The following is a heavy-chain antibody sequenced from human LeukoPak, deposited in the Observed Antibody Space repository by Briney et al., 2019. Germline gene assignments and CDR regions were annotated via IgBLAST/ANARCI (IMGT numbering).Heavy chain of an antibody. CDR2: IYHSGST. Sequence: SETLSLTCTVSGDSISSGYYWGWIRQPPGKGLEWIGSIYHSGSTYYNPSLKSRVTISVDTSKNQFSLKLSSVTAADTAVYYCARDGVRDGYNWDYYFDYWGQGTLVTVSS. CDR1: GDSISSGYY. V-gene: IGHV4-38-2*02. CDR3: ARDGVRDGYNWDYYFDY. J-gene: IGHJ4*02. D-gene: IGHD5-24*01.